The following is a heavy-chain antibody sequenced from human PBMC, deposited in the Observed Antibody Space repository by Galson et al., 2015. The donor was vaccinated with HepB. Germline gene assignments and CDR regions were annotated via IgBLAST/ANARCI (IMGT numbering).Heavy chain of an antibody. V-gene: IGHV3-30-3*01. CDR2: ISYDGSNK. J-gene: IGHJ6*02. CDR3: ARDPTVTTFGYYCGMDV. CDR1: GFTFNSYG. D-gene: IGHD4-17*01. Sequence: SLRLSCAASGFTFNSYGLHWVRQAPGKGLEWVAIISYDGSNKKYADSVKGRFTISRDNSKNTLSLQMNRLRAEDTAVYYCARDPTVTTFGYYCGMDVWGQGTTVTVS.